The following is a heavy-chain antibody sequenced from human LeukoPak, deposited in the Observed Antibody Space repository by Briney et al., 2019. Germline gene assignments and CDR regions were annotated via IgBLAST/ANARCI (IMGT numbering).Heavy chain of an antibody. CDR1: GYTFTSYA. J-gene: IGHJ6*02. D-gene: IGHD3-3*01. V-gene: IGHV7-4-1*02. CDR2: INTNTGNP. Sequence: ASVTVSCTASGYTFTSYAMNWVRQAPGQGLEWMGWINTNTGNPTYAQGFTGRFVFSLDTSVSTAYLQISSLKAEDTAVYYCAASGFLYYDFWSGYYLYYYGMDVWGQGTTVTVSS. CDR3: AASGFLYYDFWSGYYLYYYGMDV.